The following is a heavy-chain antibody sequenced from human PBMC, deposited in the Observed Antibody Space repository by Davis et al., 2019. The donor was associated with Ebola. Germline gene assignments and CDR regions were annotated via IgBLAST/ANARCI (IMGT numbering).Heavy chain of an antibody. V-gene: IGHV3-21*01. CDR2: ISSSSSYI. D-gene: IGHD2-15*01. CDR3: ARDVYCSGGSCYLYSSGGFDY. CDR1: GFTFSSYA. J-gene: IGHJ4*02. Sequence: GESLKISCAASGFTFSSYAMSWVRQAPGKGLEWVSSISSSSSYIYYADSVKGRFTISRDNAKNTLYLQMNSLRAEDTAVYYCARDVYCSGGSCYLYSSGGFDYWGQGTLVTVSS.